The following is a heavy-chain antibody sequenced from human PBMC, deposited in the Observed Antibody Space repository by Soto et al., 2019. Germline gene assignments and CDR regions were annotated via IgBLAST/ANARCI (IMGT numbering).Heavy chain of an antibody. V-gene: IGHV1-69*13. CDR1: VGTFSSYA. Sequence: SVKVSCKASVGTFSSYAISWVRQAPGQGLEWMGGIIPIFGTANYAQKFQGRVTITADESTSTAYLELSSLRSEDTAVYYCARDDIAVAGMTDHYYGMAVSGQGSTVTVSS. J-gene: IGHJ6*02. CDR2: IIPIFGTA. CDR3: ARDDIAVAGMTDHYYGMAV. D-gene: IGHD6-19*01.